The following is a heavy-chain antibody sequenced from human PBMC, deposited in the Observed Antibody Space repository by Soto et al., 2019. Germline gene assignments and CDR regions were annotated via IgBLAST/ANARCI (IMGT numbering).Heavy chain of an antibody. D-gene: IGHD2-15*01. CDR3: ARGGDCSGGSCYFSDAFDI. Sequence: QVQLVESGGGVVQPGRSLRLSCAASGFTFSSYAMHWVRQAPGKGLEWVAVISYDGSNKYYADSVKGRFTISRDNSKNTLYLQMNSLRAEDTAVYYCARGGDCSGGSCYFSDAFDIWGQGTMVTVSS. CDR2: ISYDGSNK. J-gene: IGHJ3*02. V-gene: IGHV3-30-3*01. CDR1: GFTFSSYA.